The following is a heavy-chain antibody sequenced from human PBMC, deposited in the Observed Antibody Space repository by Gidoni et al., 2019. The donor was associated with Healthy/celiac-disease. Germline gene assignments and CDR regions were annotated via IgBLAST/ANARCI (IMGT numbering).Heavy chain of an antibody. CDR2: ISYDGSNK. Sequence: QVQLVDSGGGVVQPGRSLRLSCRAPGFPFSSYAMHWVGQAPGKGLEWVAVISYDGSNKYYADSVKGRFTISRDNSKNTLYLQMNSLRAEDTAVYYCARDYGSWIPGDYWGQGTLVTVSS. D-gene: IGHD6-13*01. J-gene: IGHJ4*02. CDR1: GFPFSSYA. CDR3: ARDYGSWIPGDY. V-gene: IGHV3-30*01.